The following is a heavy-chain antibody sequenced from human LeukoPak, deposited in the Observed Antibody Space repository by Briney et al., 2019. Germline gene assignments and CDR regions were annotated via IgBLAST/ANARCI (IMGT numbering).Heavy chain of an antibody. CDR3: ARDRPYGSGSSELDY. V-gene: IGHV4-4*07. CDR2: IYTSGST. J-gene: IGHJ4*02. Sequence: PSETLSLTCTVSGGSISSYYWSWIRQPAGKGLEWIGRIYTSGSTNYNPSLKSRVTMSVDTSKNQFSLKLSSVTAADKAVYYCARDRPYGSGSSELDYWGQGTLVTVSS. D-gene: IGHD3-10*01. CDR1: GGSISSYY.